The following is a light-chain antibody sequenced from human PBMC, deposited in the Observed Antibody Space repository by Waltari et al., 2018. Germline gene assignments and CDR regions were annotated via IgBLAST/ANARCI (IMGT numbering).Light chain of an antibody. V-gene: IGLV1-47*01. CDR3: AAWDDSLSGPV. Sequence: QSVVTQPPSASGTPGQRVTISCSGSSSNIGSNYVYWFQQLPGTAPKLLIYRHNQRTSGVPDRFSGSKSGTSASLAISGLRSEDEADYYCAAWDDSLSGPVFGGGTKLTVL. J-gene: IGLJ2*01. CDR2: RHN. CDR1: SSNIGSNY.